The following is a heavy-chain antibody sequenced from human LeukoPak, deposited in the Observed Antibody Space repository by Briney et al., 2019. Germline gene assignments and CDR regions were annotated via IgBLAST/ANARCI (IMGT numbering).Heavy chain of an antibody. V-gene: IGHV3-30-3*01. CDR2: ISYDGSNK. CDR3: ARAGDDIVVVVAATGWFDP. J-gene: IGHJ5*02. Sequence: GGSLRLSCAASGFTFSSYAMHWVRQAPGKGLEWVAVISYDGSNKYYADSVKGRFTISRDNSKNTLYPQMNSLRAEDTAVYYCARAGDDIVVVVAATGWFDPWGQGTLVTVSS. CDR1: GFTFSSYA. D-gene: IGHD2-15*01.